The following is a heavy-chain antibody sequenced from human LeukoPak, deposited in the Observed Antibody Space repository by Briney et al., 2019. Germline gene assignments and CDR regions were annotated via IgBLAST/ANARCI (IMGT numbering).Heavy chain of an antibody. CDR2: MYISGST. D-gene: IGHD4-17*01. V-gene: IGHV4-4*07. J-gene: IGHJ4*02. CDR3: ARVPTVTFFDH. CDR1: GGSISSYY. Sequence: SETLSLTCSISGGSISSYYWTWIRQPAGKGLEYIGRMYISGSTNYNPSLKSRVTMSIDTSKNQFSLKLSSVTAADTAVYSCARVPTVTFFDHWGQGTLVTVSS.